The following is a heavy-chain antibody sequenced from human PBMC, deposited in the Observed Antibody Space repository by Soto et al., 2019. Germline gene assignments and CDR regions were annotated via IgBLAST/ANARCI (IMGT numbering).Heavy chain of an antibody. D-gene: IGHD3-10*01. Sequence: GGSLRLSCAASGFTFSSYGMHWVRQAPGKGLEWVAVISYDGSNKYYADSVKGRFTISRDNSKNTLYLQMNSLRAEDTAVYYCAKDGLITMVRDFYYYYMDVWGKGTTVTVSS. CDR1: GFTFSSYG. J-gene: IGHJ6*03. CDR2: ISYDGSNK. V-gene: IGHV3-30*18. CDR3: AKDGLITMVRDFYYYYMDV.